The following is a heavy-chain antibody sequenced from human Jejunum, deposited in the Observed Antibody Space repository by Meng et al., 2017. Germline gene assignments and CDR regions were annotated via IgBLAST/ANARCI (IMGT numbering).Heavy chain of an antibody. Sequence: HVQLEESGPGLVKPSGTLSLTCAVSGGSITTDWWNWVRQPPGKGLEWIGEIWHSGASNYNPSLRSRVTISVGKSKNQLSLELASLTAADTAVYYCARGATGTRPFDYWGQGTLVTVSS. CDR1: GGSITTDW. CDR2: IWHSGAS. V-gene: IGHV4-4*02. CDR3: ARGATGTRPFDY. J-gene: IGHJ4*02. D-gene: IGHD5-12*01.